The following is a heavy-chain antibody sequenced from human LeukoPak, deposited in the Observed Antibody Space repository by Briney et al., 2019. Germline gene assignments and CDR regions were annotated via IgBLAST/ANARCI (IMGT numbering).Heavy chain of an antibody. D-gene: IGHD2-2*01. CDR3: ARASHPGDIVVVPAAKEDYYGMDV. CDR1: GGSFSGYY. V-gene: IGHV4-34*01. J-gene: IGHJ6*02. Sequence: SETLSLTCAVYGGSFSGYYWSWIRQPPGKGLEWIGEINHSGSTNYNPSLKSRVTISVDTSKNQFSLKLSSVTAADTAVYYCARASHPGDIVVVPAAKEDYYGMDVWGQGTTVTASS. CDR2: INHSGST.